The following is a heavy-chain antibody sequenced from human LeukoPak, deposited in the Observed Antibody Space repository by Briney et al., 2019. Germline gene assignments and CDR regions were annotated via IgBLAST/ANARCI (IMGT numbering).Heavy chain of an antibody. D-gene: IGHD3-10*01. J-gene: IGHJ4*02. CDR3: ARVTMVRGVIITFDY. CDR2: INAGNGNT. Sequence: ASVKVSCKASGYTFTSYAMNWVRQAPGQRLEWMGWINAGNGNTKYSQEFQGRVTITRDTSASTAYMELSSLRSEDMAVYYCARVTMVRGVIITFDYWGQGTLVTVSS. CDR1: GYTFTSYA. V-gene: IGHV1-3*03.